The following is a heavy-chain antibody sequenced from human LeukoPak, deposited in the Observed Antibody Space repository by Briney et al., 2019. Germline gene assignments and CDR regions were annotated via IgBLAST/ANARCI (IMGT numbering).Heavy chain of an antibody. CDR2: IYYSGST. Sequence: SETLSLTCAVYGGSFSGYYWSWIRQPPGKGLEWIGYIYYSGSTNYNPSLKSRVTISVDTSKNQFSLKLSSVTAADTAVYYCARDSEDTAISFDYWGQGTLVTVSS. D-gene: IGHD5-18*01. V-gene: IGHV4-59*01. CDR1: GGSFSGYY. CDR3: ARDSEDTAISFDY. J-gene: IGHJ4*02.